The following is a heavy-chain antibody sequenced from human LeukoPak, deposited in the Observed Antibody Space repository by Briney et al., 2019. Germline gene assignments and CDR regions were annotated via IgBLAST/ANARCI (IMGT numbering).Heavy chain of an antibody. CDR2: IWYDGSNK. J-gene: IGHJ4*02. CDR1: GFTFSSYG. V-gene: IGHV3-33*01. D-gene: IGHD1-26*01. CDR3: ASDHGAY. Sequence: GGSLRLSCAASGFTFSSYGMHWVRQAPGKGLEWVAAIWYDGSNKYYADSVKGRFTISRDNSKSALFLQMSGLRAEDTALYYCASDHGAYWGQGTLVTVSS.